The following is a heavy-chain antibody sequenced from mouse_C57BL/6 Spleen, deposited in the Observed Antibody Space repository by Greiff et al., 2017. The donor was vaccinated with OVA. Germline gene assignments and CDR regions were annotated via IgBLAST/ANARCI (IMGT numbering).Heavy chain of an antibody. CDR2: INPCNGGT. D-gene: IGHD2-4*01. CDR1: GYTFTSYW. J-gene: IGHJ4*01. CDR3: EGGGYYYDYDDYAMDY. Sequence: VQLQQPGTELVKPGASVKLSCKASGYTFTSYWMHWVKQRPGQGLEWIGNINPCNGGTNYNEKFKSKATLTVDKSSSTAYMLLSSLTSEDSAVYYCEGGGYYYDYDDYAMDYWGQGTSVTVSS. V-gene: IGHV1-53*01.